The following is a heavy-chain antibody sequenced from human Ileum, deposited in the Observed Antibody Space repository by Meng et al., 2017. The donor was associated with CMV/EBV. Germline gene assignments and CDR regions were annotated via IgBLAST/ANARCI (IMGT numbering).Heavy chain of an antibody. CDR3: AREIEKPGNWYFDL. J-gene: IGHJ2*01. CDR2: ISTAGDT. D-gene: IGHD1-1*01. CDR1: GFTFSNHD. V-gene: IGHV3-13*01. Sequence: GGSLRLSCAASGFTFSNHDIHWVRQVTGEGLEWVTAISTAGDTYYSASVKGRFTISRENAKNSLYLQINSLRAGDTAVYYCAREIEKPGNWYFDLWGRGTLVTVSS.